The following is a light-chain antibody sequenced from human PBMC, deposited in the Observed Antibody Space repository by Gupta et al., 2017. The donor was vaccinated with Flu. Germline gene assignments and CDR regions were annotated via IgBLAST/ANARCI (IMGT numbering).Light chain of an antibody. CDR1: NIGSKS. J-gene: IGLJ3*02. Sequence: SFVLTQAPSVSVAPGKTARITCGGNNIGSKSVHWYQHKQGQAPVLVVHADSDRPSGIPDRFSGSNSGNTATLTISRVEAGDEADYYCQVWDSSTDHRVFGGGTKLTVL. CDR2: ADS. V-gene: IGLV3-21*03. CDR3: QVWDSSTDHRV.